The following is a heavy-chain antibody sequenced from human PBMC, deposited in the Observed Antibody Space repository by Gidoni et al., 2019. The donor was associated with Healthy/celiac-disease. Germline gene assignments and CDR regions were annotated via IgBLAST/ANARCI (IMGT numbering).Heavy chain of an antibody. V-gene: IGHV3-30-3*01. CDR2: ISYDGSNK. CDR1: SSYA. D-gene: IGHD3-3*01. Sequence: SSYAMHWVRQAPGKGLEWVAVISYDGSNKYYADSVKGRFTISRDNSKNTLYLQMNSLRAEDTAVYYCASLLPFYDFWSGYETGSFDYWGQGTLVTVSS. CDR3: ASLLPFYDFWSGYETGSFDY. J-gene: IGHJ4*02.